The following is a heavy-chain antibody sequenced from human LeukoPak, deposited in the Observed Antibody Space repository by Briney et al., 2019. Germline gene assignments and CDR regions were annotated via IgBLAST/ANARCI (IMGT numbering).Heavy chain of an antibody. CDR1: GGTFSSYA. Sequence: ASVKVSCKASGGTFSSYAISWVRQAPGQGLEWMGGIIPIFGTANYAQKFQGRVTITADKSTSTAYMELSSLRSEDTAVYYCARDGCSSTSCYVPTGYMDVWGKGTTVTVSS. J-gene: IGHJ6*03. D-gene: IGHD2-2*01. CDR2: IIPIFGTA. CDR3: ARDGCSSTSCYVPTGYMDV. V-gene: IGHV1-69*06.